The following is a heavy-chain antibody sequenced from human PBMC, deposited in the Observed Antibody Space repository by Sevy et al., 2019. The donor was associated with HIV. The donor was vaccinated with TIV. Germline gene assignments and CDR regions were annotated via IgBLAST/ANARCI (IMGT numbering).Heavy chain of an antibody. CDR3: AKDIAATAYYYYDVDV. J-gene: IGHJ6*02. CDR2: ISIDGSDK. CDR1: GFSFSNSP. D-gene: IGHD6-13*01. Sequence: GGSLRLSCAASGFSFSNSPLHWVRQAPGKGLDWVAVISIDGSDKYYADSVKGRFTISRDNSKNTLYLQMNSLRAEDTAVYFCAKDIAATAYYYYDVDVWGQGTTVTVSS. V-gene: IGHV3-30-3*01.